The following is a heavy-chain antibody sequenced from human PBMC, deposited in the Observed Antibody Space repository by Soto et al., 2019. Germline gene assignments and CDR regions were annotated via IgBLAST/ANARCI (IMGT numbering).Heavy chain of an antibody. CDR1: GFMFSDYY. V-gene: IGHV3-11*01. CDR2: ISSGGSTK. CDR3: AGGGWGFYDYVWGCYSQGAFDV. D-gene: IGHD3-16*01. Sequence: QVQLVESGGGLVKPGGSLRLSCAASGFMFSDYYMSWIRQAPGKGLEWVSYISSGGSTKYYADSVKGRFTISRDNAKNALALRRSSLRAEDTAIVYGAGGGWGFYDYVWGCYSQGAFDVWGQGTMVTVSS. J-gene: IGHJ3*01.